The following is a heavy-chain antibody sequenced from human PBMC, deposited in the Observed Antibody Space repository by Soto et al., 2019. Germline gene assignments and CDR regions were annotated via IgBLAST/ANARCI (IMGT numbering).Heavy chain of an antibody. D-gene: IGHD6-19*01. J-gene: IGHJ3*02. V-gene: IGHV4-34*01. CDR3: ARTGYSCGWYKAAFDI. CDR2: INHSGST. CDR1: GGSFSGYY. Sequence: QVQLQQWGAGLLKPSETLSLTCAVYGGSFSGYYWSWIRQPPGKGLEWIGEINHSGSTNYNPSLKSRVTISVDTSKNQFSLKLSSVTAADTAVYYCARTGYSCGWYKAAFDIWGQGTMVTVSS.